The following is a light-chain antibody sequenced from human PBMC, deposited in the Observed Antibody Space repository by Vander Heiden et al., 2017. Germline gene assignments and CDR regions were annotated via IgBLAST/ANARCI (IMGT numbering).Light chain of an antibody. CDR2: QDT. J-gene: IGLJ2*01. Sequence: SFELAQLPSVSVSPGQTASITCSGYELGDKYACWYQQKPGQSPVLVIYQDTKRPSGIPGRISGSNSGNTATLTISGTEAMDEADYFCQAWDNNTVIFGGGTKLSVL. V-gene: IGLV3-1*01. CDR3: QAWDNNTVI. CDR1: ELGDKY.